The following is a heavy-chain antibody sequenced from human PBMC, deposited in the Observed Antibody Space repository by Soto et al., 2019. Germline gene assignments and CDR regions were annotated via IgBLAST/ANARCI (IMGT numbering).Heavy chain of an antibody. V-gene: IGHV4-59*01. CDR2: IYYSGST. CDR3: ARLDSSGYYNWFDP. J-gene: IGHJ5*02. CDR1: GGSISSYY. Sequence: SETLSLTCTVSGGSISSYYWSLIRQPTGKGLEWIGYIYYSGSTNYNPSLKSRVTISVDTSKNQFSLTLSSVTAAATAVYYCARLDSSGYYNWFDPWGQGTLVTVSS. D-gene: IGHD3-22*01.